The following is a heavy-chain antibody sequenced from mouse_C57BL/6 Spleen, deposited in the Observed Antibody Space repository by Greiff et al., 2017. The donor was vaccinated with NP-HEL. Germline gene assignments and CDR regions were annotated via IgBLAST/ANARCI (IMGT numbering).Heavy chain of an antibody. CDR3: ARDGKRKRGFDY. J-gene: IGHJ2*01. CDR1: GFTFSDYY. V-gene: IGHV5-16*01. CDR2: INYDGSST. Sequence: EVMLVESEGGLVQPGSSMKLSCTASGFTFSDYYMAWVRQVPEKGLEWVANINYDGSSTYYLDSLKSRFIISRDNAKNILYLQMSSLKSEDTATYYCARDGKRKRGFDYWGQGTTLTVSS.